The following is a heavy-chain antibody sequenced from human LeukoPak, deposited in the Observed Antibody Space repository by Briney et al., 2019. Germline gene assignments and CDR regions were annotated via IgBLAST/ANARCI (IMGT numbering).Heavy chain of an antibody. CDR3: ARLGTTGGTY. CDR2: IKGDGSTT. J-gene: IGHJ4*02. V-gene: IGHV3-74*01. CDR1: GFTLSGYW. Sequence: PGGSLRLSCAASGFTLSGYWMHWVRQTPGKGLVWVSRIKGDGSTTSYADSVKGRFTISRDNAKNTLYLQMNSLRAEDTAVYYCARLGTTGGTYWGQGILVTVSS. D-gene: IGHD4-17*01.